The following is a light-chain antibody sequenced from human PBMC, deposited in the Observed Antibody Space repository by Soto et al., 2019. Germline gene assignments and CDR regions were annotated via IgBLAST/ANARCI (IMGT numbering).Light chain of an antibody. J-gene: IGKJ1*01. Sequence: DIQMTQSPYTLSASVGDRVTITCRASQGISTWLAWYQQKPGTAPKLLIYDASSLESGVPSRFSGSGSGTEFTLTISSLQPDDYATYYCQQYNSYPWTFGQGTKVEIK. CDR2: DAS. CDR1: QGISTW. CDR3: QQYNSYPWT. V-gene: IGKV1-5*01.